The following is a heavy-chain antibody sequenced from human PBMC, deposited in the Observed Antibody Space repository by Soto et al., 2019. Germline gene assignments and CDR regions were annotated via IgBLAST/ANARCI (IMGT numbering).Heavy chain of an antibody. Sequence: ASVKVSCKASGGTFSSYAISWVRQAPGQGLEWMGGIIPIFGTANYAQKFQGRVTITADESTSTAYMELSSLRSEDTAVYYCARDQGYYDFWSGYSTGFDYWGQGTLVTVS. V-gene: IGHV1-69*13. CDR2: IIPIFGTA. CDR3: ARDQGYYDFWSGYSTGFDY. J-gene: IGHJ4*02. D-gene: IGHD3-3*01. CDR1: GGTFSSYA.